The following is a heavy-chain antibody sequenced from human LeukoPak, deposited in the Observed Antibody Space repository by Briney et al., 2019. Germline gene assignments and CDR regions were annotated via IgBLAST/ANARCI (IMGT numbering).Heavy chain of an antibody. V-gene: IGHV4-4*07. D-gene: IGHD6-13*01. J-gene: IGHJ4*02. CDR1: GGSISSYY. CDR3: ARDNWSSWFPTFFDY. Sequence: SETLSLTCTVSGGSISSYYWSWIRQPAGKGLEWIGRIYTSGSTNYNPSLKSRVTLSVDTSKNQFSLKLRSVTAADTAVYYCARDNWSSWFPTFFDYWGQGTLVTVSS. CDR2: IYTSGST.